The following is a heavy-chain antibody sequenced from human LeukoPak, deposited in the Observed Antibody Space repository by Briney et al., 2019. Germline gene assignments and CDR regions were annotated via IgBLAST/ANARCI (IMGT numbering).Heavy chain of an antibody. CDR3: ARDSSGDDYGLVDY. V-gene: IGHV1-2*02. CDR1: GYTFTGYY. J-gene: IGHJ4*02. Sequence: ASVKVSCKASGYTFTGYYMHWVRQAPGQGLEWMGWINSNSGGTNSAQKFQGRVTMTRDTSISTAYMELRRLTSDDTAVYYCARDSSGDDYGLVDYWGQGTLVTVSS. CDR2: INSNSGGT. D-gene: IGHD4-17*01.